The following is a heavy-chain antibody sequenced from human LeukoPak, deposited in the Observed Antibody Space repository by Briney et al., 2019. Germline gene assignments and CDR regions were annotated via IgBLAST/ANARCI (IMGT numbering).Heavy chain of an antibody. V-gene: IGHV3-23*01. CDR2: IFPSGGEI. D-gene: IGHD2-8*02. CDR1: GFTFSTFA. Sequence: GGSLRLSCAASGFTFSTFAMIWVRQPPGKVLEWVSSIFPSGGEIHYADSVRGRFTISRDNSKSTLSLQMNSLRAEDTAIYYCATYRQVLLPFESWGQGTLVTVSS. J-gene: IGHJ4*02. CDR3: ATYRQVLLPFES.